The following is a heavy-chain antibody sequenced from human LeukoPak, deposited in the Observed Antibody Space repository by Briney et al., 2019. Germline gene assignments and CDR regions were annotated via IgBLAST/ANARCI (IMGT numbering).Heavy chain of an antibody. J-gene: IGHJ5*02. Sequence: PSETLSLTCTVSGGSISSYYWSWIRQPPGKGLEWIGYIYYSGSTNYNPSLKSRVTILVDTSKNQFSLKLSSVTAADTAVYYCARQGADLTWFGFFDPWGQGTLVTVSS. D-gene: IGHD3-10*01. CDR2: IYYSGST. CDR1: GGSISSYY. V-gene: IGHV4-59*08. CDR3: ARQGADLTWFGFFDP.